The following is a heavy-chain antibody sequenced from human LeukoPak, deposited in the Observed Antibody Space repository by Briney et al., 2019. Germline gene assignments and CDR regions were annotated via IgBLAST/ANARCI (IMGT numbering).Heavy chain of an antibody. J-gene: IGHJ3*02. Sequence: PGGSLRHSCAASGFTFSSYGMTWVRQGPGKGLEWVSALSGSGGSTYYADSVKGRFTISRDNSKNTLSLQMNSLRAEDTAVYYWAKDQGSGWSVAFDIWGQGTMVTVSS. D-gene: IGHD6-19*01. CDR3: AKDQGSGWSVAFDI. V-gene: IGHV3-23*01. CDR2: LSGSGGST. CDR1: GFTFSSYG.